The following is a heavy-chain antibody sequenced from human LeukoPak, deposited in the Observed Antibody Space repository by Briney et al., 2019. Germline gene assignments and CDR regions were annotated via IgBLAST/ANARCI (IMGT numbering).Heavy chain of an antibody. CDR2: ISSSSRYK. Sequence: GGSLTLPCAVSGFTFSSYIKNWVRDAPGKGLEGVSSISSSSRYKSYAASVKGRFTISRDNAKTSLYLQMNSLGAEDTAVYYCARIADVRDAFDSWGQGTMGTVSS. J-gene: IGHJ3*02. D-gene: IGHD2-21*01. V-gene: IGHV3-21*01. CDR1: GFTFSSYI. CDR3: ARIADVRDAFDS.